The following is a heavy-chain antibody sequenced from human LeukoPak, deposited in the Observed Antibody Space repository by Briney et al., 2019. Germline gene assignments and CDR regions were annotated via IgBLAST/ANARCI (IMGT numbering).Heavy chain of an antibody. Sequence: GESLKISCQGSGYSFSTYWIAWVRQMPGKGLEWMGIIYPGDSNTIYSPSFEGQVIMSVDKSISTAYLQWSSLKASDTAMYYCARGGIYYYYMDVWGKGTTVTVSS. V-gene: IGHV5-51*01. CDR1: GYSFSTYW. J-gene: IGHJ6*03. CDR2: IYPGDSNT. CDR3: ARGGIYYYYMDV.